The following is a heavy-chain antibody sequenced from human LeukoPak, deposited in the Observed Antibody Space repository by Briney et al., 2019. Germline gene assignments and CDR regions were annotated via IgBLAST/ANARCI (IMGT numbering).Heavy chain of an antibody. CDR1: GFTFSSYA. V-gene: IGHV3-30-3*01. J-gene: IGHJ4*02. CDR3: AREISITMIVVDPI. Sequence: GGSLRLSCAASGFTFSSYAMHWARQAPGKGLEWVAVISYDGSNKYYADSVKGRFTISTDNSKNTLYLQMNSLRVEDTAMYYCAREISITMIVVDPIWGQGTLVTVSS. CDR2: ISYDGSNK. D-gene: IGHD3-22*01.